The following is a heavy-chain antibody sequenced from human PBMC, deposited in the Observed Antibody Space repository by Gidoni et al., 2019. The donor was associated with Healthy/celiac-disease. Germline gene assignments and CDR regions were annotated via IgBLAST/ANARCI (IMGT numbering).Heavy chain of an antibody. CDR1: GFTFSSYS. J-gene: IGHJ4*02. D-gene: IGHD3-3*01. CDR2: ISSISSTI. CDR3: ARVGLRGGLDY. V-gene: IGHV3-48*01. Sequence: EVQLVESGGGLVQPGGSLRLSCAASGFTFSSYSMNWVRQAPGKGLEWVSYISSISSTIYYADSVKGRFTISRDNAKNSLYLQMNSLRAEDTAVYYCARVGLRGGLDYWGQGTLVTVSS.